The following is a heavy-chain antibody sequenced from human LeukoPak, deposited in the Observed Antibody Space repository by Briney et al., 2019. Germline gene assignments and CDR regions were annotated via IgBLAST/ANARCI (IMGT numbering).Heavy chain of an antibody. D-gene: IGHD3-10*01. Sequence: PSETLSLTCTVSGGSISSGSYYWSWIRQPAGKGLEWIGRIYISGSTNYNPSLKSRVTISVDTSKNQFSLKLSSVTAADTAVYYCARVEYYGSGSNYYYYYMDVWGKGTTVTVSS. V-gene: IGHV4-61*02. J-gene: IGHJ6*03. CDR1: GGSISSGSYY. CDR3: ARVEYYGSGSNYYYYYMDV. CDR2: IYISGST.